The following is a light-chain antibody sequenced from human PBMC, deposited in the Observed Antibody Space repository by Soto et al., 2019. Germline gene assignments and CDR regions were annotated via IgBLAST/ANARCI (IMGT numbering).Light chain of an antibody. CDR2: EVS. Sequence: DVVLTQSPLSLPVTLGQPASISCRSSQSLIHSDGSTYLSWFQQRPGQSPRRLIYEVSDRDSGVXDRXSGSGSGTDFPLKISRVEAEDVGVYYCMQGTHWPWTFGQGTKVEIK. J-gene: IGKJ1*01. V-gene: IGKV2-30*02. CDR3: MQGTHWPWT. CDR1: QSLIHSDGSTY.